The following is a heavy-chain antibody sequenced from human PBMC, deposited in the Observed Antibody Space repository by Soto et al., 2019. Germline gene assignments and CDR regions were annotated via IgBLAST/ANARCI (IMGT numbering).Heavy chain of an antibody. J-gene: IGHJ4*02. CDR2: IFYSGST. V-gene: IGHV4-39*07. D-gene: IGHD6-19*01. CDR1: SDSISSSTYF. CDR3: AREADQQYSSGWVAY. Sequence: SVTLSLTCTLASDSISSSTYFWHWICQPPGKGLEWIGTIFYSGSTYYNPSLKSRVTISVDKSKNQFSLKLSSVTAADTAVYYWAREADQQYSSGWVAYWGQGTLVTVS.